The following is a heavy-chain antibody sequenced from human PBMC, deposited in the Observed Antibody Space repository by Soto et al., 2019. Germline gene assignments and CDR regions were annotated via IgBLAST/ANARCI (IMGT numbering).Heavy chain of an antibody. V-gene: IGHV3-33*06. Sequence: GGSLSLSWGFSFSSYDMDWVRQAPGKGLEWVAIIWNDGSNRYYADSVKGRFTISRDNSKNTLYLQMNSLRAEDTAVYYCAKDGYCGGDCYSNRNDYWGQGTLVTVSS. D-gene: IGHD2-21*02. CDR2: IWNDGSNR. CDR1: FSFSSYD. CDR3: AKDGYCGGDCYSNRNDY. J-gene: IGHJ4*02.